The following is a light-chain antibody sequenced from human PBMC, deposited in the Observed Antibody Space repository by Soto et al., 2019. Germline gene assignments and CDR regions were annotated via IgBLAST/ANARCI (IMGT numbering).Light chain of an antibody. CDR2: GAS. Sequence: EIVLTQSPGTLCLSPGERATLSCRASQSVTSNYLAWYQQKPGQAPRLLIYGASSRATGIPDRFSGSGAGTDFTLTISSLEPEDFAVYYCQQYNNWPRTFGQGTKVDIK. CDR3: QQYNNWPRT. V-gene: IGKV3-20*01. CDR1: QSVTSNY. J-gene: IGKJ1*01.